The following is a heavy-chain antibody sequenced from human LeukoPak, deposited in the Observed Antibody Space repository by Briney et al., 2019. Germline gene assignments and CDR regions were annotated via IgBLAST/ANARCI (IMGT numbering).Heavy chain of an antibody. D-gene: IGHD6-6*01. V-gene: IGHV3-23*01. Sequence: GGSLRLSCAASGFIFSDYWMHWVRQAPGKGLQWVSAISGSGDRTYYADSVKGRFTISRDNSKNTLYLQMNSLRAEDTAVYYCAKGGQLVRGSFDYWGQGTLVTVSS. J-gene: IGHJ4*02. CDR3: AKGGQLVRGSFDY. CDR2: ISGSGDRT. CDR1: GFIFSDYW.